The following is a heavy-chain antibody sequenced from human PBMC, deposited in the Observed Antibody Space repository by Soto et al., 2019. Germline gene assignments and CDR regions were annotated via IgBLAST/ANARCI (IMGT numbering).Heavy chain of an antibody. D-gene: IGHD3-10*01. CDR2: INPSGGST. CDR1: GYTFTSYY. J-gene: IGHJ6*02. V-gene: IGHV1-46*01. CDR3: ARSYGFGELSLYYGMDV. Sequence: ASVKVSCKASGYTFTSYYMHWVRQAPGQGLEWMGIINPSGGSTSYAQKFQGRVTMTRDTSTSTAYMELSSLRSEDTAVYYCARSYGFGELSLYYGMDVWGQGTTVTVSS.